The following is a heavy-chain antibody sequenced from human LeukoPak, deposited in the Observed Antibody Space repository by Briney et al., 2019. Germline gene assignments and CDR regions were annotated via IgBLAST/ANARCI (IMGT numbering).Heavy chain of an antibody. CDR1: GFTFSSYW. Sequence: GGSLRLSCAASGFTFSSYWMSWVRQAPGKGLEWVANIKQDGSEKYYVDSVKGRFTISRDNAKNSLYLQMNSLRAEDAAVYYCARDSVDFAFDYWGQGTLVTVSS. D-gene: IGHD3/OR15-3a*01. V-gene: IGHV3-7*01. J-gene: IGHJ4*02. CDR2: IKQDGSEK. CDR3: ARDSVDFAFDY.